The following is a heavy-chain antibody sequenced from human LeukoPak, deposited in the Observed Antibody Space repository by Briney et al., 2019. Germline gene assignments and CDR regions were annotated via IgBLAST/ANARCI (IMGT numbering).Heavy chain of an antibody. V-gene: IGHV1-18*01. CDR3: ARGYSDYDLDY. Sequence: ASVKVSCKASGYTFTRYGITWVRQAPGQGREWMGWISAYNGNTKNAQKVQGRVTMTTDTSTCTAYMELRSLRSDDTAVYYCARGYSDYDLDYWGQGTLVTVSS. CDR2: ISAYNGNT. CDR1: GYTFTRYG. D-gene: IGHD5-12*01. J-gene: IGHJ4*02.